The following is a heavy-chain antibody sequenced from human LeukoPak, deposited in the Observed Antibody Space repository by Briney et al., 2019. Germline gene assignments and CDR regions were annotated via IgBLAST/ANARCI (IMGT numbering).Heavy chain of an antibody. CDR3: AKAMPSSSMATIYYFDY. Sequence: PGGSLRLSCAASGFTFSSYAMHWVRQAPGKGLEWVAVIWYDGSNKYYADSVKGRVTISRDISTNTLYLQMNSLTGEDTAVYYCAKAMPSSSMATIYYFDYWGQGTLVTVSS. CDR2: IWYDGSNK. J-gene: IGHJ4*02. CDR1: GFTFSSYA. V-gene: IGHV3-30*07. D-gene: IGHD5-12*01.